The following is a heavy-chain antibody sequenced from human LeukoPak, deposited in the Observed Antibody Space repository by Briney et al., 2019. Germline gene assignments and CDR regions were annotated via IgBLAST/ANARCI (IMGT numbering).Heavy chain of an antibody. J-gene: IGHJ4*02. CDR3: ARDLRTPSDTNIAIDY. CDR2: INSDGRSA. CDR1: GFTFSSYW. D-gene: IGHD4-23*01. Sequence: GGSLRLSCAASGFTFSSYWMHWVRQGPGKGLEWVSRINSDGRSATYADSVKGRFTISRDNAKNTLYLQMNSLRAEDTAVYYCARDLRTPSDTNIAIDYWGQGTLVTVSS. V-gene: IGHV3-74*01.